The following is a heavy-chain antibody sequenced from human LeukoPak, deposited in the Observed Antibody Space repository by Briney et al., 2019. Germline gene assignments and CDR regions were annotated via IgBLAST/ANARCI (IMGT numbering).Heavy chain of an antibody. CDR1: GFTFSNYW. CDR2: INSYGSST. J-gene: IGHJ4*02. CDR3: ARDAYYDFWSGYPRYFDY. D-gene: IGHD3-3*01. V-gene: IGHV3-74*01. Sequence: GGSLRLSCAASGFTFSNYWMHWVRQTPGKGLVWVSRINSYGSSTSYADSVKGRFTISTDNAKNSLYLQMNSLRAEDTAVYYCARDAYYDFWSGYPRYFDYWGQGTLVTVSS.